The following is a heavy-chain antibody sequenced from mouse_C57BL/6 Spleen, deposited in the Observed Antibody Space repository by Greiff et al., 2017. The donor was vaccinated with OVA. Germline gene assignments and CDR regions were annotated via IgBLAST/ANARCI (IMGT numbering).Heavy chain of an antibody. CDR2: ISYDGSN. CDR1: GYSITSGYY. J-gene: IGHJ1*03. D-gene: IGHD1-1*01. Sequence: EVKLMESGPGLVKPSQSLSLTCSVTGYSITSGYYWNWIRQFPGNKLEWMGYISYDGSNNYNPSLKNRISITRDTSKNQFCLKLNSVTTEDTATYYCAKEGPRYGSSRGYFDVWGTGTTVTVSS. V-gene: IGHV3-6*01. CDR3: AKEGPRYGSSRGYFDV.